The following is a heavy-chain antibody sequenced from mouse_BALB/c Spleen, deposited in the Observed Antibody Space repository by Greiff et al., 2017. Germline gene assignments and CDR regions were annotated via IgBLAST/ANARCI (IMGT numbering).Heavy chain of an antibody. D-gene: IGHD1-2*01. CDR2: ISSGGSYT. CDR3: ARDYGYYYAMDY. V-gene: IGHV5-6*01. Sequence: EVMLVESGGDLVKPGGSLKLSCAASGFTFSSYGMSWVRQTPDKRLEWVATISSGGSYTYYPDSVKGRFTISRDNAKNTLYLQMSSLKSEDTAMYYCARDYGYYYAMDYWGQGTSVTVSS. J-gene: IGHJ4*01. CDR1: GFTFSSYG.